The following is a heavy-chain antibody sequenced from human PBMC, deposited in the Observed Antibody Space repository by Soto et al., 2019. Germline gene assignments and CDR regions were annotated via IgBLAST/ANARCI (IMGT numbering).Heavy chain of an antibody. V-gene: IGHV3-23*01. CDR1: GFTFSSYA. J-gene: IGHJ3*02. CDR3: AKDTRRGVAGPADDAFDI. CDR2: ISGSGGST. D-gene: IGHD6-19*01. Sequence: GGSLRLSCAASGFTFSSYAMSWVRQAPGKGLEWVSAISGSGGSTYYADSVKGRFTISRDNSKNTLYLQMNSLRAEDTAVYYCAKDTRRGVAGPADDAFDIWGQGTMVTVSS.